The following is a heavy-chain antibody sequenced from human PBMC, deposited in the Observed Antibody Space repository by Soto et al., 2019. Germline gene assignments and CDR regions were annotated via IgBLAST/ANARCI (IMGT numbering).Heavy chain of an antibody. CDR1: GFTFSSYW. Sequence: EVQLVESGGGLVQPGGSLRLSCAASGFTFSSYWMSWVRQAPGKGLEWVANIKQDGSEKYYVDSAKGRFTISRDNAKNSLYLQINSMRAEDTAVYYCARGYDFWSGYPWYLGQGTLVTASS. J-gene: IGHJ4*02. CDR2: IKQDGSEK. CDR3: ARGYDFWSGYPWY. V-gene: IGHV3-7*03. D-gene: IGHD3-3*01.